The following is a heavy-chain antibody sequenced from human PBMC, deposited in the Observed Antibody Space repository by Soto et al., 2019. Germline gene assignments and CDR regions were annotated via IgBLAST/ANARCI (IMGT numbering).Heavy chain of an antibody. D-gene: IGHD6-13*01. CDR3: AREKAAAGSDAFDI. CDR1: GFTVSSNY. V-gene: IGHV3-53*02. Sequence: EVQLVETGGGLIQPGGSLRLSCAASGFTVSSNYMSWVRQAPGKGLEWVSVIYSGGSTYYADSVKGRFTISRDNSKNTLYLQMNSLRAEDTAVYYSAREKAAAGSDAFDIWGQGTMVTVSS. J-gene: IGHJ3*02. CDR2: IYSGGST.